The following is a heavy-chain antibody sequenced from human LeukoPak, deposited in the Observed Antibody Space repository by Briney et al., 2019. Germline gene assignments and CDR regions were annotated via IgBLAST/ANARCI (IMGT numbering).Heavy chain of an antibody. V-gene: IGHV1-46*01. Sequence: ASVKVSCKASGYTFTSYYMHWVRQAPGQGLEWMGIINPSGGSTSYAQKFQGRVTMTRDTSTSTVYMELSSLRSEDTAVYYCARGVDYYDSSGTMSDYWGQGTLVTVSS. CDR1: GYTFTSYY. D-gene: IGHD3-22*01. J-gene: IGHJ4*02. CDR3: ARGVDYYDSSGTMSDY. CDR2: INPSGGST.